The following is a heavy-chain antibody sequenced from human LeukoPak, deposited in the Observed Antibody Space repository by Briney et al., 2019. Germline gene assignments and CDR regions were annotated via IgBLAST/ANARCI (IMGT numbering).Heavy chain of an antibody. CDR2: INHSGST. Sequence: SETLSLTCAVYVGSFSGYYWGWIRQPPGKGLEWIGEINHSGSTNYNPSLKSRVTTSVDTSKNQFSLKLTAVTAADTAVYYCVREREGYFDLWGRGTLVTVSS. CDR3: VREREGYFDL. J-gene: IGHJ2*01. CDR1: VGSFSGYY. V-gene: IGHV4-34*01.